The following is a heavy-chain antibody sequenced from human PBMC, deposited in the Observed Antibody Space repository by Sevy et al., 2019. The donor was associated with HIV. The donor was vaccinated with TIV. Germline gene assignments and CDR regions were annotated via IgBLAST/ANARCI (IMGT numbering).Heavy chain of an antibody. CDR3: ARDLCTGGVCPRWGYYYYGMDV. Sequence: GGSLRLSCAASVFMFSTYSMNWVRQAPGKGLEWVSSVSSSSTYIYYADSVKGRFTISRDNAKNSLYLQMNSLRAEDTAVYYCARDLCTGGVCPRWGYYYYGMDVWGQGTTVTVSS. CDR2: VSSSSTYI. V-gene: IGHV3-21*01. D-gene: IGHD2-8*02. J-gene: IGHJ6*02. CDR1: VFMFSTYS.